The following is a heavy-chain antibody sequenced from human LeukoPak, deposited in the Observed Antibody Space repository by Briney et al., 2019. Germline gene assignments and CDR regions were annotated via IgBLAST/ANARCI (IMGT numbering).Heavy chain of an antibody. J-gene: IGHJ4*02. CDR2: IYSGGST. V-gene: IGHV3-53*01. CDR3: ARAPSIAAYCDY. Sequence: GGSLTLSCAASGFTVSSNYMSWVRQAPGKGLEWVSVIYSGGSTYYADSVKGRFTISRDNSKNTLYLQMNSLRAEDTAVYYCARAPSIAAYCDYWGQGTLVTVSS. D-gene: IGHD6-6*01. CDR1: GFTVSSNY.